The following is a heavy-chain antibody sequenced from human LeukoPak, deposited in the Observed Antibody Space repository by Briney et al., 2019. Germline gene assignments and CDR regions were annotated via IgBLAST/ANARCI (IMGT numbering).Heavy chain of an antibody. D-gene: IGHD3-22*01. V-gene: IGHV1-69*05. J-gene: IGHJ4*02. CDR2: IIPIFGTA. CDR1: GGTFSSYA. Sequence: SVKVSCKASGGTFSSYAISWVRQAPGQGLEWMGRIIPIFGTANYAQKFQGRVTITTDESTSTAYMELSSLRSEDTAVYYCARENHPRASYDSGGYYYWGQGTLVTVSS. CDR3: ARENHPRASYDSGGYYY.